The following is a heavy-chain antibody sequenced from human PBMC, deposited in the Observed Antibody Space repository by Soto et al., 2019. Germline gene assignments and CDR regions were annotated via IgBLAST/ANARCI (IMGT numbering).Heavy chain of an antibody. CDR1: GFTFSSYS. V-gene: IGHV3-21*01. Sequence: EVQLVESGGGLVKPGGSLRLSCAASGFTFSSYSMNWVRQAPGKGLEWVSSISSSSSYIYYADSVKGRFTISRDNAKNSLYLQMNSLRAEDTAVYYCASPIAGVLYGDYGAFDIWGQGTMVTVSS. CDR2: ISSSSSYI. D-gene: IGHD4-17*01. CDR3: ASPIAGVLYGDYGAFDI. J-gene: IGHJ3*02.